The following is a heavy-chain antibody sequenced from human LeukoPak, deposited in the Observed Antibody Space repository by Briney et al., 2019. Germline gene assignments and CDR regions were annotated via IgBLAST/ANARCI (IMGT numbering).Heavy chain of an antibody. CDR1: GFTFSSYS. D-gene: IGHD1-26*01. CDR2: ISSSSSYI. Sequence: GGSLRLSCAASGFTFSSYSMNWVRQAPGKGLEWVSSISSSSSYIYYADSVKGRFTISRDNAKNSLYLQMNSLRAEDTAVYHCARDRVGATGFDYWGQGTLVTVSS. J-gene: IGHJ4*02. CDR3: ARDRVGATGFDY. V-gene: IGHV3-21*01.